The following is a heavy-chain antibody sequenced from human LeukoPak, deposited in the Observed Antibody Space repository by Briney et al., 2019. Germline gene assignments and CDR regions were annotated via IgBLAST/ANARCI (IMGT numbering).Heavy chain of an antibody. CDR1: GGSISSSSYY. CDR3: ARHYLAAAGSSDY. V-gene: IGHV4-39*01. D-gene: IGHD6-13*01. Sequence: SETLSLTCTVSGGSISSSSYYWGWIRPSPGKGLEWIGSIYYSGSTYYNPSLKSRVTISVDTSKNQFSLKLSSVTAADTAVYYCARHYLAAAGSSDYWGQGTLVTVSS. CDR2: IYYSGST. J-gene: IGHJ4*02.